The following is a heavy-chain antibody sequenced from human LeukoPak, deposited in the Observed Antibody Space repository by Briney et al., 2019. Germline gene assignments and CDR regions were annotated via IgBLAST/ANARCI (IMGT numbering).Heavy chain of an antibody. CDR2: ISSNGGST. Sequence: GGSLRLSCAASGFTFSSYAMHWVRQAPGKGLEYVSAISSNGGSTYYANSVKGRFTISRDNSKNTLYLQMGSLRAEDMAVYYCARDRAGAYDYWGQGTLVTVSS. D-gene: IGHD6-13*01. CDR3: ARDRAGAYDY. V-gene: IGHV3-64*01. CDR1: GFTFSSYA. J-gene: IGHJ4*02.